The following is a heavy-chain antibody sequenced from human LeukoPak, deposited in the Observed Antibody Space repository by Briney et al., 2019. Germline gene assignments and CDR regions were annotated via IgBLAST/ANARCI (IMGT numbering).Heavy chain of an antibody. CDR1: GGTFSSYA. Sequence: ASVKVSCKASGGTFSSYAISWVRQAPGQGLEWMGWMNPNSGNTGYAQKFQGRVTMTRNTSISTAYMELSSLRSEDTAVYYCKVGGGYDFDYWGQGTLVTVSS. CDR3: KVGGGYDFDY. V-gene: IGHV1-8*02. D-gene: IGHD5-12*01. CDR2: MNPNSGNT. J-gene: IGHJ4*02.